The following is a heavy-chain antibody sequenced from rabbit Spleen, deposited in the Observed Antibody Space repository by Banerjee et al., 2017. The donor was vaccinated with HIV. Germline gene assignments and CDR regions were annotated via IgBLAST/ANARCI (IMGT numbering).Heavy chain of an antibody. CDR1: GFSFSSKYY. CDR3: ARETSSGWGIVSFYFSL. CDR2: IDSGSSGDT. D-gene: IGHD4-1*01. Sequence: QSSEESGGDLVKPGASLTLTCTASGFSFSSKYYICWVRQAPGKGLEWIACIDSGSSGDTYYASWAKGRFTISKTSSTTVTLQMTSLTAADTATYFCARETSSGWGIVSFYFSLWGPGTLVTVS. V-gene: IGHV1S40*01. J-gene: IGHJ4*01.